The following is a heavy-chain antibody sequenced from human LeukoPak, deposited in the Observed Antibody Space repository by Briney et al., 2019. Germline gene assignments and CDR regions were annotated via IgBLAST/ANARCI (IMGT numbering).Heavy chain of an antibody. Sequence: PGGSLRLSCAASGFTFSSYAMSWVRQAPGKGLERVSAISGSGGSTYYADSVKGRFTISRDNSKNTLYLQMNSLRAEDTAVYYCAKGDDILTGPAVNWGQGTLVTVSS. CDR2: ISGSGGST. CDR3: AKGDDILTGPAVN. CDR1: GFTFSSYA. V-gene: IGHV3-23*01. J-gene: IGHJ4*02. D-gene: IGHD3-9*01.